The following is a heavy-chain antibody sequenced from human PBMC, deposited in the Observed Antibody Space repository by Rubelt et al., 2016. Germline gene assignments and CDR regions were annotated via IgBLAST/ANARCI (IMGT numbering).Heavy chain of an antibody. J-gene: IGHJ4*02. CDR2: ITSSSTFI. Sequence: GLQWVASITSSSTFIYYSDSMEGRFIISRDNAKNSLYLQMHSLRAEDTAVYYCAREVSSGSYFDYWGQGALVTASS. D-gene: IGHD3-22*01. V-gene: IGHV3-21*01. CDR3: AREVSSGSYFDY.